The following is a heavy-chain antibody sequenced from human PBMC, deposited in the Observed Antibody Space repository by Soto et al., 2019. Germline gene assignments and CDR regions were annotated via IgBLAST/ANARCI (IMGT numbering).Heavy chain of an antibody. CDR3: ARDIDNRDYYYGLDV. J-gene: IGHJ6*02. CDR2: ISNSGNTI. Sequence: PGGSLRLSCVASGFVFKNYEMNWVRQAPGKGLEWISYISNSGNTIYVADSMRGRFTISRDNAKNSLFLQMNSLRADDTAVYYCARDIDNRDYYYGLDVWGQGNTVTVSS. CDR1: GFVFKNYE. V-gene: IGHV3-48*03. D-gene: IGHD1-20*01.